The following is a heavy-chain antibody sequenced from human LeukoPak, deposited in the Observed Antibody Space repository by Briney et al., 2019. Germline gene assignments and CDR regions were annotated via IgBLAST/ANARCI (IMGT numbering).Heavy chain of an antibody. Sequence: SETLSLTCTVSGGSISSSFYYWGWIRQPPGKGLEWIGSIYYSGSTYYNPSLKSRVTISVDTSKNQFSLKLSSVTAADTAVYYCARLFKVGAIDYWGQGTLVTVSS. CDR3: ARLFKVGAIDY. CDR1: GGSISSSFYY. CDR2: IYYSGST. D-gene: IGHD1-26*01. V-gene: IGHV4-39*01. J-gene: IGHJ4*02.